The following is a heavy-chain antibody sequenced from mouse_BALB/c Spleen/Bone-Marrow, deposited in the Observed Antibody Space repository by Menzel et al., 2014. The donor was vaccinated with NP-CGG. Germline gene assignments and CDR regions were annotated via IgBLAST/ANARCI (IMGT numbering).Heavy chain of an antibody. CDR3: AREATYYAYFDY. Sequence: VKLMESAGELARPGASVKMSCKASGYTFTSNTIQWVKQRPGLGLEWIGYINPTRGYTDYNQKFKDKTTLTADKSSSTAYMQLSSLTSEDSAVYYCAREATYYAYFDYWGQGTILTVSS. J-gene: IGHJ2*01. CDR2: INPTRGYT. CDR1: GYTFTSNT. V-gene: IGHV1-4*02. D-gene: IGHD1-1*01.